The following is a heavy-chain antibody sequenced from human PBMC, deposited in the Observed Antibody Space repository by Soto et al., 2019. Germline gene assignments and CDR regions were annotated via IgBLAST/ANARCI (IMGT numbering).Heavy chain of an antibody. CDR2: IDPYDGTT. CDR3: ARDLVAAPATTFRPRGQGYGNNY. D-gene: IGHD2-2*01. CDR1: GYTYTSHY. V-gene: IGHV1-46*01. J-gene: IGHJ4*02. Sequence: QVQLVQSGAEVKKPGASVKVSCKTSGYTYTSHYIHWVRQAPGQGLEWMGMIDPYDGTTTNAQRFQGRVTMPRDTCTTRVNMEKNSLRSEDTATYFCARDLVAAPATTFRPRGQGYGNNYWGQATPVTVSS.